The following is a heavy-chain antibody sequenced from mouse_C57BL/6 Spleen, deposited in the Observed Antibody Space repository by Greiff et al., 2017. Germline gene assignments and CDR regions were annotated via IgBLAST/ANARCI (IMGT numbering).Heavy chain of an antibody. V-gene: IGHV1-50*01. CDR3: ARRVTTTGDY. J-gene: IGHJ4*01. CDR2: IDPSDSYT. D-gene: IGHD2-2*01. CDR1: GYTFTSYW. Sequence: QVQLQQPGAELVKPGASVKLSCKASGYTFTSYWMQWVKQRPGQGLEWIGEIDPSDSYTNYNQKFKGKATLTVDTASSTAYMQLSSLTSEDSAVYYCARRVTTTGDYWGQGTSVTVSS.